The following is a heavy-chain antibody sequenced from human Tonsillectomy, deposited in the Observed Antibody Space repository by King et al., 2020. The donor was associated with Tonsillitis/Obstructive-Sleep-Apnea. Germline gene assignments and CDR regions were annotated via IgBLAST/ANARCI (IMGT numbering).Heavy chain of an antibody. Sequence: VQLVESGGGLVKPGGSLRLACAASGFTFSDYYMSWIRQGPGKGLEWVSYISSSGRAIYYADSVKGRFTISRDNAKNLLYLQMNSLRAEDTAVYYCARLSDTAMVYYSDYWGQGTLITVSS. J-gene: IGHJ4*02. CDR2: ISSSGRAI. CDR1: GFTFSDYY. V-gene: IGHV3-11*01. D-gene: IGHD5-18*01. CDR3: ARLSDTAMVYYSDY.